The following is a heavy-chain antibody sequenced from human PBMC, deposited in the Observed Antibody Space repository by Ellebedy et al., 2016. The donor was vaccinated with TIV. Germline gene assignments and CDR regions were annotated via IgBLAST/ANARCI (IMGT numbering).Heavy chain of an antibody. Sequence: AASVKVSCKASGYTFIGYYMHWVRQAPGQGLEWMGWINPKNGDTSYAPKFQGRVTMTRDPSISTAYMELSRLGSDDTAVYYCGRSGYGSAWSFDYWGQGTLVTVSS. CDR2: INPKNGDT. CDR3: GRSGYGSAWSFDY. CDR1: GYTFIGYY. J-gene: IGHJ4*02. V-gene: IGHV1-2*02. D-gene: IGHD6-19*01.